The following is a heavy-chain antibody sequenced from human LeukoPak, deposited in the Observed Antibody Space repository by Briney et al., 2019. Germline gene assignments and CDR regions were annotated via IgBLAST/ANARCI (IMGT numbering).Heavy chain of an antibody. D-gene: IGHD2-2*01. Sequence: PSETLSLTCTVSGGSISSSSYYWCWIRQPPGKGLEWIGSIYYSGSTYYNPSLKRRVTISVDTSKNQFSLKLSSVTAADTAVYYCARDWPRYCSSTSCYPDAFDIWGQGTMVTVSS. CDR3: ARDWPRYCSSTSCYPDAFDI. CDR1: GGSISSSSYY. CDR2: IYYSGST. V-gene: IGHV4-39*07. J-gene: IGHJ3*02.